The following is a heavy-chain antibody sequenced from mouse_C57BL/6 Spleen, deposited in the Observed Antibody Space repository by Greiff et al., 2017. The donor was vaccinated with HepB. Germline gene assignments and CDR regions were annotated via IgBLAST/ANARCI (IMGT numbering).Heavy chain of an antibody. CDR2: IDPENGDT. CDR3: TKIYYGNYDFDY. V-gene: IGHV14-4*01. CDR1: GFNIKDDY. Sequence: EVQLQQSGAELVRPGASVKLSCTASGFNIKDDYMHWVKQRPEQGLEWIGWIDPENGDTEYASKFQGKATITADTSSKTAELQLSSLTSEDTAVYYWTKIYYGNYDFDYWGQGTTLTVSS. J-gene: IGHJ2*01. D-gene: IGHD2-1*01.